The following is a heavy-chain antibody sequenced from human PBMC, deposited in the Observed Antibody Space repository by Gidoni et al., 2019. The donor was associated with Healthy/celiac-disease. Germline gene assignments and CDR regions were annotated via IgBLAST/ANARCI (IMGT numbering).Heavy chain of an antibody. V-gene: IGHV3-21*01. D-gene: IGHD3-22*01. J-gene: IGHJ3*02. CDR1: GFTFRSYS. CDR3: ARDMGLTMIVVPDAFDI. CDR2: ISSSSSYI. Sequence: EVQLVESGGGLVKPGGSLRLSCAASGFTFRSYSMNWVRQAPGKGLEWVSSISSSSSYIYYADSVKGRFTISRDNAKNSLYLQMNSLRAEDTAVYYCARDMGLTMIVVPDAFDIWGQGTMVTVSS.